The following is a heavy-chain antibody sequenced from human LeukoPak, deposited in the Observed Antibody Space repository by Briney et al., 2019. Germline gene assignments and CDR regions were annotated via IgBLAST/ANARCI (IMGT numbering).Heavy chain of an antibody. D-gene: IGHD4-17*01. CDR3: AKGKMTTMNWFDP. V-gene: IGHV3-23*01. Sequence: PGGSLRLSCTASGFTFNMYSMTWVRQTPGKGLEWVSAISGGADYTYYLDSVKDRFTISRDNSKNTLYLQMNSLRAEDTAVYYCAKGKMTTMNWFDPWGQGTLVTVSS. CDR1: GFTFNMYS. J-gene: IGHJ5*02. CDR2: ISGGADYT.